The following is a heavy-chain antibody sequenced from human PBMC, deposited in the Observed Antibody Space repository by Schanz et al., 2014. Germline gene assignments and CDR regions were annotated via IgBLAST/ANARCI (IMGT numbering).Heavy chain of an antibody. CDR3: ARDNRYYLFDY. CDR1: GFTFSIYA. V-gene: IGHV3-64D*08. Sequence: EVQLVESGGGLVQPGGSLRLSCSASGFTFSIYAMHWVRQAPGKGLEWVSAISGSGGSTYYADSVKGRFTISRDNSKNTLYLQLGSLSAEDTAVYFCARDNRYYLFDYWGQGALVTVSS. D-gene: IGHD3-16*02. CDR2: ISGSGGST. J-gene: IGHJ4*02.